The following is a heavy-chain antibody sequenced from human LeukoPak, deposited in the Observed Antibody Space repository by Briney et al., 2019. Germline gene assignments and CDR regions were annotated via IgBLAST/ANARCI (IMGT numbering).Heavy chain of an antibody. Sequence: ASVKVSCKASGYTFTGYYMHWVRQAPGQGLEWMGWINPNSGGTNYAQKFQGRVTMTRDTSISTAYMELSRLRSDDTAVYYCARVYGDYVHFDYWGQGTLVTVSS. V-gene: IGHV1-2*02. CDR2: INPNSGGT. D-gene: IGHD4-17*01. CDR3: ARVYGDYVHFDY. CDR1: GYTFTGYY. J-gene: IGHJ4*02.